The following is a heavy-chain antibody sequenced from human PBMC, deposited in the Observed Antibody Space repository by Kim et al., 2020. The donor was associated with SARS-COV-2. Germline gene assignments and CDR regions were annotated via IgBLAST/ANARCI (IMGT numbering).Heavy chain of an antibody. Sequence: ASVKVSCKASGYTFTSYDINWVRQATGQGLEWMGWMNPNSGNTGYAQKFQGRVTMTRNTSISTAYMELSSLRPEDTAVYYCARVLPKTKIAAGAYYYYGMDVWGQGTTVTVSS. V-gene: IGHV1-8*01. CDR2: MNPNSGNT. CDR3: ARVLPKTKIAAGAYYYYGMDV. J-gene: IGHJ6*02. CDR1: GYTFTSYD. D-gene: IGHD6-25*01.